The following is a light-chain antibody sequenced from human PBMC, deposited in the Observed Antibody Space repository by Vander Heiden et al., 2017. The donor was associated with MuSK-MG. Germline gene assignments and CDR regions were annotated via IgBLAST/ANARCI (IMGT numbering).Light chain of an antibody. Sequence: DIVMTKSPDSLAVSLGERVTINCKSSQSVLYSSNNKNYLAWYQQKPGQPPKLLIYWASLRESGVPDRFSGSGSGTDFTVTINSLQAEDVAVYYCQQYYSTPLTFGGGTKVEIK. V-gene: IGKV4-1*01. CDR2: WAS. CDR1: QSVLYSSNNKNY. CDR3: QQYYSTPLT. J-gene: IGKJ4*01.